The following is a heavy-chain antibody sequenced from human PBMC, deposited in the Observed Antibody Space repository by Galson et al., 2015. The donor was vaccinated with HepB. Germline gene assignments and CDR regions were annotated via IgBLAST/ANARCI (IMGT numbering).Heavy chain of an antibody. Sequence: TLSLTCTVSGGSISSYYWSWIRQPPGKGLEWIGYIPYSGSTNYNPSLKSRVTISVDTSKNQFSLKLSSVTAADTAVYYCARHRDIVANNAFDIWGQGTMVTVYS. CDR2: IPYSGST. J-gene: IGHJ3*02. CDR3: ARHRDIVANNAFDI. V-gene: IGHV4-59*08. CDR1: GGSISSYY. D-gene: IGHD5-12*01.